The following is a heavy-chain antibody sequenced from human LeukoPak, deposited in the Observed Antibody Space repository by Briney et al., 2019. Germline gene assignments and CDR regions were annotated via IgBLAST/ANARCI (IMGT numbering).Heavy chain of an antibody. Sequence: GGSLRLSCAASGFAFSSYAMNWVRQAPGKGLEWVSYISSSASSSSTIYYLDSVTGRFTISRDNAKNSLYLQMHRLRAEDTAVYYCARDSASVGHNDAFDLWGQGTMVTVSS. D-gene: IGHD2-15*01. J-gene: IGHJ3*01. CDR2: ISSSASSSSTI. V-gene: IGHV3-48*04. CDR1: GFAFSSYA. CDR3: ARDSASVGHNDAFDL.